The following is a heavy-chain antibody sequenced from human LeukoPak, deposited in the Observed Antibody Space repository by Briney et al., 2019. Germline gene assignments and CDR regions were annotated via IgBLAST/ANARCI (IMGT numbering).Heavy chain of an antibody. CDR3: AKDTSRYYDFWSGYGL. J-gene: IGHJ4*02. CDR1: GFTFSSYG. CDR2: IRYDGSNK. D-gene: IGHD3-3*01. V-gene: IGHV3-30*02. Sequence: GGSLRLSCAASGFTFSSYGMHWVRQAPGKGLEWVAFIRYDGSNKYYADSVKGRFTISRDNSKNTLYLQMNSLRAEDTAVYYCAKDTSRYYDFWSGYGLWGQGTLVTVSS.